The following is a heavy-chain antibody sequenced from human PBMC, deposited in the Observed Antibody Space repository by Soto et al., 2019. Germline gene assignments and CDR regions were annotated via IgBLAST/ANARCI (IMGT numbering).Heavy chain of an antibody. CDR3: AKSSRGFYYYYGMDV. D-gene: IGHD3-10*01. Sequence: EVQLLESEGGLVQPGGSLRLSCAASGFTFSSYAMNWVRQAPGKGQEWVSATSGSGGSTFYADSVKGRLTISRDNSKNTLYLEMNSLRAEDTAVYYCAKSSRGFYYYYGMDVWGQGTTVTVSS. CDR2: TSGSGGST. CDR1: GFTFSSYA. V-gene: IGHV3-23*01. J-gene: IGHJ6*02.